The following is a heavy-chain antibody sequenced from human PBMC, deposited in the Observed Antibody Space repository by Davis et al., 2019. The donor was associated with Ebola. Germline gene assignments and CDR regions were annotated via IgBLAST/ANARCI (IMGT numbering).Heavy chain of an antibody. J-gene: IGHJ4*02. D-gene: IGHD1-7*01. CDR3: ARENWNYPFDY. CDR1: APSFSGYY. V-gene: IGHV4-34*01. CDR2: INHSGST. Sequence: MPSQTLSLTCAVYAPSFSGYYWSWIRQLPGKGLEWIGEINHSGSTNYNPSLKSRVTISVDTSKNQFSLKLSSVTAADTAVYYCARENWNYPFDYWGQGTLVTVSS.